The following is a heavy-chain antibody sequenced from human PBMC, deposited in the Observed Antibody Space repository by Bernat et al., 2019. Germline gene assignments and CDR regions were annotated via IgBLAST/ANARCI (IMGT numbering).Heavy chain of an antibody. V-gene: IGHV3-33*01. CDR3: ARGKYYASSGYYYGTFDY. D-gene: IGHD3-22*01. CDR2: IWYDGSNK. J-gene: IGHJ4*02. Sequence: QVHLVESGGGVVQPGRSLRLSCVASGFIFSNYGIHWVRQAPGKGLEWVAVIWYDGSNKYYAESGKGRFTISRDNSQNMLYLHMDSLRADDTAVYYCARGKYYASSGYYYGTFDYWGQGTLVIVSS. CDR1: GFIFSNYG.